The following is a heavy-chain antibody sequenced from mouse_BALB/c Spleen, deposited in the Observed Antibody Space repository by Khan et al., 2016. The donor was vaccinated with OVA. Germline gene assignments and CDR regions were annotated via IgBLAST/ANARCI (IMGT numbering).Heavy chain of an antibody. D-gene: IGHD2-10*01. CDR3: ARQPYYHYHVMDY. CDR1: RFSLPNYR. V-gene: IGHV2-6-1*01. J-gene: IGHJ4*01. CDR2: IWRDRPP. Sequence: QVQLKESGPGLVAPSQSLSITSTLSRFSLPNYRVHSVRHPPGNRLDWPLAIWRDRPPTCESGLKSRLTISKDKSKGQVFLKMDSLQTDDTAMYDWARQPYYHYHVMDYGGEGT.